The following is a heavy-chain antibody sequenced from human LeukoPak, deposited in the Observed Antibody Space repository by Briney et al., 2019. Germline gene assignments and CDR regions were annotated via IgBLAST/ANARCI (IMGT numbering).Heavy chain of an antibody. J-gene: IGHJ4*02. CDR3: AKAERYFDWLLSFDY. CDR2: ISGSGAAT. Sequence: GGSLRLSCATSGFTFSSYAMSWVRQAPGKGLEWVSAISGSGAATYCADSVKVRFTISRDNSKNTLYLQMNSLRAEDTAVYYCAKAERYFDWLLSFDYWGQGTLVTVSS. D-gene: IGHD3-9*01. V-gene: IGHV3-23*01. CDR1: GFTFSSYA.